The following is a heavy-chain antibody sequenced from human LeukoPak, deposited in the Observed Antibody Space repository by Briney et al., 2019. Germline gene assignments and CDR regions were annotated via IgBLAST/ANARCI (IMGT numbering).Heavy chain of an antibody. CDR2: IKQDETEK. J-gene: IGHJ4*02. Sequence: PGGSLRLSCTASGFTFSNFWMGWVRQAPGKGLEWVANIKQDETEKFYLGSVKGRFTISRDNAKNSLSLQMNSLRVEDTALYYCVRLGSTSRGNRYKLFDQWGRGTLVTVSS. CDR1: GFTFSNFW. D-gene: IGHD2-2*01. V-gene: IGHV3-7*03. CDR3: VRLGSTSRGNRYKLFDQ.